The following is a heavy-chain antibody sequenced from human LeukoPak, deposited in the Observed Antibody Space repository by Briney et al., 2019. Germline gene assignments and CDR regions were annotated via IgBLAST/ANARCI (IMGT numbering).Heavy chain of an antibody. D-gene: IGHD3-10*01. J-gene: IGHJ5*02. V-gene: IGHV6-1*01. CDR1: GDSVSSNSAA. CDR2: TYYRSKWYN. Sequence: SQALSLTCDISGDSVSSNSAAWNRIRQSPSRGLEWLGRTYYRSKWYNDYEVSVKSRITINPDTSKNQFSLQLNSVTPEDTAVYYCARDRLTMVRGNWFDPWGQGTLVTVSS. CDR3: ARDRLTMVRGNWFDP.